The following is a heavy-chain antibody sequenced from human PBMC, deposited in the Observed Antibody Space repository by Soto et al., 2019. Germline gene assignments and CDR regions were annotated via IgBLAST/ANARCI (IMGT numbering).Heavy chain of an antibody. V-gene: IGHV3-33*01. CDR1: GFTFSSYG. CDR3: ARDGQSMIVVSGGIMIPFDI. Sequence: QVQLVESGGGVVQPGRSLRLSCAASGFTFSSYGMHWVRQAPGKGLEWVAVIWYDGSNKYYADSVKGRFTISRDNSKNTLYLQMNSLRAEDTAVYYCARDGQSMIVVSGGIMIPFDIWGQGTMVTVSS. D-gene: IGHD3-22*01. J-gene: IGHJ3*02. CDR2: IWYDGSNK.